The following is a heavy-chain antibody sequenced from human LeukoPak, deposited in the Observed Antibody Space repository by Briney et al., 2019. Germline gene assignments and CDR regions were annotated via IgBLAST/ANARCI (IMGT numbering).Heavy chain of an antibody. V-gene: IGHV4-34*01. CDR3: RLTRPRVDY. J-gene: IGHJ4*02. CDR1: GGSFSGYY. Sequence: SETLSLTCAVYGGSFSGYYWSWIRQPPGKGLEWIGEINHSGSTSYNPSLKSRVTISVDTSKNQFSLRLSSVTAADTAVYYCRLTRPRVDYWGQGTLVTVSS. D-gene: IGHD4/OR15-4a*01. CDR2: INHSGST.